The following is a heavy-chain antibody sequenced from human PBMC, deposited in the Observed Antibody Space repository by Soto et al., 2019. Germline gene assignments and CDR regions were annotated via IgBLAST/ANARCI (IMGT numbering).Heavy chain of an antibody. CDR2: ISGSGGST. D-gene: IGHD1-20*01. J-gene: IGHJ4*02. CDR3: ATSTAHNHFDY. CDR1: GFTFSSYA. Sequence: GGSLRLSCAASGFTFSSYAMSWVRQAPGKGLEWVSAISGSGGSTYYADSVKGRFTISKDNSKNTLYLQMNSLRAEDTAVYYCATSTAHNHFDYWGQGTLVTVSS. V-gene: IGHV3-23*01.